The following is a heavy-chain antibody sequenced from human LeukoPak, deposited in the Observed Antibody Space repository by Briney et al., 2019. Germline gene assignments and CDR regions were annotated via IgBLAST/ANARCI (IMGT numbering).Heavy chain of an antibody. Sequence: PGGSLRLSCAASGFTFTTYTMNWVRQAPGKGLEWVSAISGSGGSTYYADSVKGRFTISRDNSKNTLYLQMNSLRAEDTAVYYCAKDTTVVTLIEYYFDYWGQGTLVTVSS. CDR1: GFTFTTYT. V-gene: IGHV3-23*01. CDR2: ISGSGGST. CDR3: AKDTTVVTLIEYYFDY. D-gene: IGHD4-23*01. J-gene: IGHJ4*02.